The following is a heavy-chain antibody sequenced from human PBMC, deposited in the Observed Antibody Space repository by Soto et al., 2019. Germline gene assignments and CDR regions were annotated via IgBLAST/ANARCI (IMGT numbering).Heavy chain of an antibody. CDR1: GDSVSSYL. D-gene: IGHD3-10*01. Sequence: SETLSLTFTVSGDSVSSYLWSWIRQPPGKGLERIGYIYYSGSTKYNPSPKSRVTTSVDTSKNQFSLKLTSVTSADTAVYYCARAFVTMFRGVPHYYGREGWGQRSTGGVSS. CDR2: IYYSGST. V-gene: IGHV4-59*02. J-gene: IGHJ6*02. CDR3: ARAFVTMFRGVPHYYGREG.